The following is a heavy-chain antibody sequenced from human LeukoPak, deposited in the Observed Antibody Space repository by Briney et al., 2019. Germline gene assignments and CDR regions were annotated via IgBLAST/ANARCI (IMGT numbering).Heavy chain of an antibody. V-gene: IGHV4-59*01. CDR3: ARGGCSGGSCYSIPFDI. Sequence: SETLSLTCTVSGGSISSYYWSWIRQPPGKGLEWIGYIYYSGSTNYNPSLKSRVTISVDTSKNQFSLKLSSVTAADTAVYYCARGGCSGGSCYSIPFDIWGQGTMVTVSS. CDR2: IYYSGST. J-gene: IGHJ3*02. D-gene: IGHD2-15*01. CDR1: GGSISSYY.